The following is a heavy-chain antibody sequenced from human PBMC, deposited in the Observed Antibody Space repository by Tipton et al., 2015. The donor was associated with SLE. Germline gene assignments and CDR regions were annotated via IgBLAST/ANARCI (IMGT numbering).Heavy chain of an antibody. CDR1: GFTLDDYT. J-gene: IGHJ4*02. Sequence: SLRLSCATSGFTLDDYTMHWVRQGPGKGLEWVSVITWDGVNTYYADSVKGRFTISRDNAKNSLYLRMSSLRAEDTAVYYCARKNLATRLDYWGQGTLVTVSS. CDR2: ITWDGVNT. D-gene: IGHD6-6*01. CDR3: ARKNLATRLDY. V-gene: IGHV3-43*01.